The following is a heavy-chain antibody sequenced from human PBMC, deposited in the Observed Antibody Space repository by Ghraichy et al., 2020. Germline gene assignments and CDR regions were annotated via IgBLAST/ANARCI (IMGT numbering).Heavy chain of an antibody. CDR2: IYYSGST. CDR1: GGSISSGGYY. CDR3: AREVVVPAAILEDYYYYYGMDV. V-gene: IGHV4-31*03. J-gene: IGHJ6*02. D-gene: IGHD2-2*02. Sequence: SETLSLTCTVSGGSISSGGYYWSWIRQHPGKGLEWIGYIYYSGSTYYNPSLKSRVTISVDTSKNQFSLKLSSVTAADTAVYYCAREVVVPAAILEDYYYYYGMDVWGQGTTVTVSS.